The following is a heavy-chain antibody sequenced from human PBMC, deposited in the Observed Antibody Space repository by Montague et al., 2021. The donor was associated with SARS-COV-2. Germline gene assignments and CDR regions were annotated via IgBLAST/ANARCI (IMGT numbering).Heavy chain of an antibody. CDR2: IYSRGGI. CDR3: AIAGYSSNWDNWIDP. Sequence: SETLSLTCRVSGDSISDYYGSWIRQSGGKGLEWIGRIYSRGGINYNPSLKSRVTMSVDTSKKQFSLKLNSVTAADTAFYHCAIAGYSSNWDNWIDPWGQGTLVTVSS. CDR1: GDSISDYY. J-gene: IGHJ5*02. V-gene: IGHV4-4*07. D-gene: IGHD6-13*01.